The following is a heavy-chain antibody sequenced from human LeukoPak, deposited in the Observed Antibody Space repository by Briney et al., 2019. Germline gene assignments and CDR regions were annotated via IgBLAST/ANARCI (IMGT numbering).Heavy chain of an antibody. Sequence: GGSLRLLCAASGFTFSSYLMSWVRQAPGKGLEWVSVISVSGGNTYYADSVKGRFTISRDNSKNTLYLQMNSLRAEDTAVYHCAKRVRAGNGNAFDIWGQAIMVTVSS. CDR2: ISVSGGNT. CDR3: AKRVRAGNGNAFDI. D-gene: IGHD4-23*01. J-gene: IGHJ3*02. CDR1: GFTFSSYL. V-gene: IGHV3-23*01.